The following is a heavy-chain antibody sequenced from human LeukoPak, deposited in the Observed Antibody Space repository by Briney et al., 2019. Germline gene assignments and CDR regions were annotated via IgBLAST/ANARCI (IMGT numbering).Heavy chain of an antibody. CDR2: IYDSGST. CDR1: GGSISSYY. D-gene: IGHD1-1*01. CDR3: ARDRLQLQS. Sequence: SETLSLTCTVSGGSISSYYWSWIRQPPGKGLEWIGFIYDSGSTNYNPSLKSRVTISVDTSKNQFSLKLRSVTAADTAVYYCARDRLQLQSWGQGTLVTVSS. J-gene: IGHJ5*02. V-gene: IGHV4-59*01.